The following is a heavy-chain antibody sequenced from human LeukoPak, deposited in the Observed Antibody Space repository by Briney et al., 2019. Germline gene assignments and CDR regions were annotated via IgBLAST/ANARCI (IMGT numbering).Heavy chain of an antibody. J-gene: IGHJ6*04. Sequence: GGSLRLSCAASGFTFSSYNMNWVRQAPGKGLEWVSSITSGSSYIYYADSVKGRFTISRDNAKNSLYLQMNSLRAEDTAVYYCAELGITMIGGVWGKGTTVAISS. CDR3: AELGITMIGGV. D-gene: IGHD3-10*02. CDR2: ITSGSSYI. CDR1: GFTFSSYN. V-gene: IGHV3-21*01.